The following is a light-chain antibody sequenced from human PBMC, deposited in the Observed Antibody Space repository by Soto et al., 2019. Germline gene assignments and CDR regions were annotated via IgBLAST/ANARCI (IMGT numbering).Light chain of an antibody. CDR1: QSLSDRF. V-gene: IGKV3D-20*02. CDR3: QQRSNWPPIT. CDR2: DTS. J-gene: IGKJ5*01. Sequence: EIVMTQSPPTLSVSPGERATLSCRASQSLSDRFLAWFQQKPGQAPRLLIYDTSTRATGIPDRFSGSGSGTDFTLTISSLEPEDFAVYYCQQRSNWPPITFGQGTRLEIK.